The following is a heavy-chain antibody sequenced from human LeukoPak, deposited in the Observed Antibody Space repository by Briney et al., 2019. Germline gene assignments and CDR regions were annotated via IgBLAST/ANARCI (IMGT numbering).Heavy chain of an antibody. Sequence: GASVKVSCKASGYTFTGYYMHWGRQAPGQGLEWMGWINPNSGGTNYAQKFQGWVTMTRDTSISTAYMELSRLRSDDTAVYYCARDSYGSGSYYGYWGQGTLVTVSS. D-gene: IGHD3-10*01. CDR3: ARDSYGSGSYYGY. J-gene: IGHJ4*02. CDR1: GYTFTGYY. CDR2: INPNSGGT. V-gene: IGHV1-2*04.